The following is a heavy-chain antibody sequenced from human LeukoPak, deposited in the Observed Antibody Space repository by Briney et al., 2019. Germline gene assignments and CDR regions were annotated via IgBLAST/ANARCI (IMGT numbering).Heavy chain of an antibody. D-gene: IGHD5-18*01. Sequence: GGSLRLSCAASGFTFTSYTMTWVRQAPGKGLEWVSSITRSSNYKYYADSVKGRFTISRDNNKNSLYLQMNGLRTDDTGLYYCVKGRRRGYAYGTLESWGQGTLVTVSS. CDR2: ITRSSNYK. V-gene: IGHV3-21*04. CDR1: GFTFTSYT. CDR3: VKGRRRGYAYGTLES. J-gene: IGHJ4*02.